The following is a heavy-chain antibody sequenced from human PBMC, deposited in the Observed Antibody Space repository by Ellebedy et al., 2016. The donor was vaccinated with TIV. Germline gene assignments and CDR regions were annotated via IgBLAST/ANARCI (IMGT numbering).Heavy chain of an antibody. CDR3: AKKKDYDGNSLDS. J-gene: IGHJ5*01. CDR1: GFIFSNFG. Sequence: GESLKISCAASGFIFSNFGMHWVRQAPGKGLEWVAFIRYDESAKYYADSVKGRFTISRDNSKNTLYLHMDSLRAEDTAVYYCAKKKDYDGNSLDSWGQGTLVTVSS. D-gene: IGHD4-23*01. CDR2: IRYDESAK. V-gene: IGHV3-30*02.